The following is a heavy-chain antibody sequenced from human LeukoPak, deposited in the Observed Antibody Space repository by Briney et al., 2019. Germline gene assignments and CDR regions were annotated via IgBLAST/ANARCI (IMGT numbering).Heavy chain of an antibody. CDR2: IISKTDGGTT. J-gene: IGHJ4*02. V-gene: IGHV3-15*01. CDR3: TTTGGTTTRFVDY. CDR1: GFTFSSYE. Sequence: GGSLRLSCAASGFTFSSYEMNWVRQAPGKGLEWVGRIISKTDGGTTDYAAPVKGRFTISRDDSKNTLYLQMNSLKTEDTAVYYCTTTGGTTTRFVDYWGQGTLVTVSS. D-gene: IGHD1-26*01.